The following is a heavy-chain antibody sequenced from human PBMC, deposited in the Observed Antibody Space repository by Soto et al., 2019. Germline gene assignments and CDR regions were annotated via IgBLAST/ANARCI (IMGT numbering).Heavy chain of an antibody. V-gene: IGHV3-74*01. CDR1: GFTFSNYW. J-gene: IGHJ4*02. CDR2: IKSDGSIT. D-gene: IGHD2-15*01. CDR3: ASLSYSETDFDY. Sequence: GGSLRLSCAASGFTFSNYWMHWVRQVPGKGLVWVSNIKSDGSITRYADSVKGRFTISRDNAKNTLYLQMNSLRADDTAVYYCASLSYSETDFDYWGPGTLVTVSS.